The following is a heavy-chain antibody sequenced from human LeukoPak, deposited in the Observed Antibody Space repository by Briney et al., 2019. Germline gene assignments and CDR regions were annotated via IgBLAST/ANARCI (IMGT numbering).Heavy chain of an antibody. V-gene: IGHV4-59*01. CDR1: GGSISSYY. CDR2: FYYSGST. D-gene: IGHD6-19*01. Sequence: PSETLSLTCTVSGGSISSYYWSWIRQPPGKGLEWIGNFYYSGSTNYNPSLKSRVTISVDTSKNQFSLKLSSVTAADTAVYYCAREAGVRYSSGWYRGYYFDYWGQGTLVTVSS. J-gene: IGHJ4*02. CDR3: AREAGVRYSSGWYRGYYFDY.